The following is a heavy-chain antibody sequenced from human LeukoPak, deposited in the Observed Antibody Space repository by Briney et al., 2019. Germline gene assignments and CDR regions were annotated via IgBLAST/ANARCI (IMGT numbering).Heavy chain of an antibody. V-gene: IGHV3-7*01. J-gene: IGHJ4*02. Sequence: GGSLRLSCAASGFIFSNYWMTWVRQAPGKGLEWVANIRQDGREKFYADSVKGRFTISRDNAKNSLYLQMTSLRAEDTAVYYCAKDGTRITMIVVVGEFDYWGQGTLVTVSS. CDR3: AKDGTRITMIVVVGEFDY. CDR1: GFIFSNYW. D-gene: IGHD3-22*01. CDR2: IRQDGREK.